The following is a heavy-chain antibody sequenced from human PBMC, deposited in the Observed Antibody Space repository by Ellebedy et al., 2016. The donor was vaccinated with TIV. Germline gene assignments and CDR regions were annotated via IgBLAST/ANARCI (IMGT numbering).Heavy chain of an antibody. CDR2: ISWDSGST. D-gene: IGHD5-24*01. Sequence: GESLKISCAASGFTFDVSTMHWVRHAPGKGLEWVSLISWDSGSTYYADSVKGRFTTSRDNSKNSLYLQMNSLRAEDTALYYCAVGRDGYNSYLDFWGQGTLVTVSS. V-gene: IGHV3-43*01. J-gene: IGHJ4*02. CDR1: GFTFDVST. CDR3: AVGRDGYNSYLDF.